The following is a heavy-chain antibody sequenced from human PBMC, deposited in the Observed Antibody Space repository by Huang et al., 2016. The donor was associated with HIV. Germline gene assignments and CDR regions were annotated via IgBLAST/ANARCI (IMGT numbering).Heavy chain of an antibody. Sequence: QVQLQESGPGLVKPSETLSLTCTVSGGAISSTSYYWGWIRQPPGKGLDWIGSIHYSGSTFYNSSLKSRVIISVDTSKNQFSLKLSSVTAADTAVYYCARHSDDFWSGSSYFDDWGQGTLVTVSS. CDR3: ARHSDDFWSGSSYFDD. CDR1: GGAISSTSYY. J-gene: IGHJ4*02. D-gene: IGHD3-3*01. V-gene: IGHV4-39*01. CDR2: IHYSGST.